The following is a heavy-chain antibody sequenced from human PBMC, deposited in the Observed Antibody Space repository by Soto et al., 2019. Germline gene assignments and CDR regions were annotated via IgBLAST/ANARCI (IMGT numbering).Heavy chain of an antibody. J-gene: IGHJ6*02. V-gene: IGHV3-21*03. CDR3: ARDRDSRTQPYGMDV. CDR1: GFTFSSYS. D-gene: IGHD6-13*01. CDR2: ISSSSSYI. Sequence: GGSLRLSCAASGFTFSSYSMNWVRQAPGKGLEWVSSISSSSSYIYYADSVKGRFTISRDNAKNSLYLQMNSLRAEDTAVYYCARDRDSRTQPYGMDVWGQGTTVTV.